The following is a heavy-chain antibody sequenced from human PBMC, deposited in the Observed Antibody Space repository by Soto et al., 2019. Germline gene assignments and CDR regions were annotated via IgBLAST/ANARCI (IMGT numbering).Heavy chain of an antibody. CDR3: ARTYDSNGYANEFDS. Sequence: QVVLQESGPGLVKPSETLSLTCSVSGRSITSYYWSWVGKPPGKGLEWIGYIYDNGITSQNPSLKSRVTMSADTSQNQFSLKLTSVTGADTAVYYCARTYDSNGYANEFDSWGQGILVTVTS. J-gene: IGHJ4*02. CDR1: GRSITSYY. V-gene: IGHV4-59*12. D-gene: IGHD3-22*01. CDR2: IYDNGIT.